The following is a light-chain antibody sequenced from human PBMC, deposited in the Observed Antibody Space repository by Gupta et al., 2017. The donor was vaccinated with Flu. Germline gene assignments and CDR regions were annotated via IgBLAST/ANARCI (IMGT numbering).Light chain of an antibody. V-gene: IGLV2-23*01. Sequence: SATTQPASAPGAPGQSITISYTGIRRDVGSYNLISWYQHNPGKAPKLMIYEGSKRPAGVSNRFSASKSGNTASLTISGLQAEDEADYYCTSYAGGSTLVFGGGTKLTVL. CDR3: TSYAGGSTLV. CDR2: EGS. J-gene: IGLJ3*02. CDR1: RRDVGSYNL.